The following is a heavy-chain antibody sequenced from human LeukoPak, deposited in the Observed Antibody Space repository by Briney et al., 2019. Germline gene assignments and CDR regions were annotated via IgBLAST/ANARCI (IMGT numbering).Heavy chain of an antibody. Sequence: GGSLRPSCVASCFFFGCYAKHLGRQAPGKGLEWVSLIRGDGGSTYYADSMKGRFTISRDNSKNSLFLQMNSLRPQDTAVYYCAKLWSSSRGAFDIWGQGTMVTVSS. D-gene: IGHD2-2*01. CDR3: AKLWSSSRGAFDI. CDR1: CFFFGCYA. CDR2: IRGDGGST. J-gene: IGHJ3*02. V-gene: IGHV3-43*02.